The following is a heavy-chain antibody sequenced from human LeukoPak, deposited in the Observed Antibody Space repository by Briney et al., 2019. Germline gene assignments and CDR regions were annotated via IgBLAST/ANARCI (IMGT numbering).Heavy chain of an antibody. CDR3: ARGTTYYYDSSGPPGGMDV. J-gene: IGHJ6*02. CDR2: IYYSGST. D-gene: IGHD3-22*01. Sequence: SETLSLTCTVSGGSISSYYWSWIRQPPGKGLEWIGYIYYSGSTNYNPSLKSRVTISVDTSKNQFSLKLSSVTAADTAVYYCARGTTYYYDSSGPPGGMDVWGQGTAVTVSS. V-gene: IGHV4-59*01. CDR1: GGSISSYY.